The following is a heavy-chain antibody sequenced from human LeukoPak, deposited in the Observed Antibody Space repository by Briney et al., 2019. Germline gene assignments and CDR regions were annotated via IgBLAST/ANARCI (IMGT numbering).Heavy chain of an antibody. D-gene: IGHD4/OR15-4a*01. V-gene: IGHV4-30-2*01. Sequence: SETLSLTCTVSDDSISSGDYYWSWIRQPPGKGLEWIGYFYHGGSTYYNPSLKSRVTISVDRSKNLFSLKLSSVTAADTAVYYCARGRVALCYDYWGQGTLVTVSS. CDR2: FYHGGST. CDR3: ARGRVALCYDY. CDR1: DDSISSGDYY. J-gene: IGHJ4*02.